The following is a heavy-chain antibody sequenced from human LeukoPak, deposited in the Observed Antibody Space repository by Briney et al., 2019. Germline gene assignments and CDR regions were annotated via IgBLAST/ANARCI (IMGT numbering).Heavy chain of an antibody. CDR1: GGSFSGYY. CDR3: ARVTTVIHWYFDL. J-gene: IGHJ2*01. V-gene: IGHV4-34*01. D-gene: IGHD4-11*01. Sequence: NPSETLSLTCAVYGGSFSGYYWSWIRQPPGKGLEWIGEIDHGGSTNYNPSLKSRVIISLDTSKNQFSLKLNSVTAADAALYYCARVTTVIHWYFDLWGRGTLVTVSS. CDR2: IDHGGST.